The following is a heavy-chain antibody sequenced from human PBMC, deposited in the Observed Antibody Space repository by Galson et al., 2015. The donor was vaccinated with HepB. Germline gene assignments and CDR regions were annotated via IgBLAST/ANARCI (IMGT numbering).Heavy chain of an antibody. CDR2: IDWNGDRK. V-gene: IGHV3-9*01. CDR1: GFTFDEYA. J-gene: IGHJ6*02. CDR3: ARDGRWNETGSSLGGMDV. D-gene: IGHD1-1*01. Sequence: SLRLSCAASGFTFDEYAMHWVRQAPGKGLEWVSGIDWNGDRKVYADAVKGRLTISRDNAKNSLYLQLKSLRAEDTAFYYCARDGRWNETGSSLGGMDVWGQGTTVTVSS.